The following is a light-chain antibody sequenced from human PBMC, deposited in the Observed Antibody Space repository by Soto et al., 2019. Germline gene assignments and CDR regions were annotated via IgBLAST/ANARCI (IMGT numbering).Light chain of an antibody. CDR1: HNIYSW. J-gene: IGKJ1*01. CDR3: QQYNYYWT. V-gene: IGKV1-5*01. CDR2: GAS. Sequence: DIQMTHSPSTLSASVGDRVTITCRASHNIYSWLAWYQQQPGKAPRLLIHGASTLESGVPARFSGSGSGTEFTLSISSLQPDDFETYYCQQYNYYWTFGQGTKVDIK.